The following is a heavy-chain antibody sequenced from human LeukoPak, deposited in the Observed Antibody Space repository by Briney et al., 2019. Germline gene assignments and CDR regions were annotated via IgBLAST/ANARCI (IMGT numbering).Heavy chain of an antibody. D-gene: IGHD6-13*01. CDR3: ARERIAAAAPYYYYGMDV. CDR2: ISGSGGST. Sequence: GGSLRLSCAASGFTFSSYAMSWVRQAPGKGLEWVSAISGSGGSTYYADSVKGRFTISRDNSKNTLYLQMNSLRAEDTAVYYCARERIAAAAPYYYYGMDVWGQGTTVTVSS. J-gene: IGHJ6*02. V-gene: IGHV3-23*01. CDR1: GFTFSSYA.